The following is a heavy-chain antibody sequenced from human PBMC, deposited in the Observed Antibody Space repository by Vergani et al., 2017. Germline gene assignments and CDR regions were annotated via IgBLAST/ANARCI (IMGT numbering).Heavy chain of an antibody. CDR2: ISYVGTEK. CDR3: ATKSCGTPGCQIGYFRE. J-gene: IGHJ1*01. CDR1: GFTSSYYG. V-gene: IGHV3-30*03. D-gene: IGHD1-1*01. Sequence: QVHLVESGGGVAQPGRSLRFSCVVSGFTSSYYGMHWVRQAPGKGLEWVAVISYVGTEKYYADSVKGRFTITRDNSKSTLYLQMNSLRAEDTAVYYCATKSCGTPGCQIGYFREWGQGTLVTVSS.